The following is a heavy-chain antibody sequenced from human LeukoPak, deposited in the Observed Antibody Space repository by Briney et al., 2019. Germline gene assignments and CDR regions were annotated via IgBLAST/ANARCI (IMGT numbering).Heavy chain of an antibody. CDR2: ISTDGSST. V-gene: IGHV3-74*01. CDR1: GFTFSSYW. J-gene: IGHJ4*02. D-gene: IGHD1-26*01. Sequence: PGGSLRLSCAASGFTFSSYWMHWVRQAPGKGLVWVSRISTDGSSTSYADSVKGRFTIPRDNAKNTLYLQMNSLTAEDTAVYYCARDPKQLIVGAATGGDWGQGTLVTVSS. CDR3: ARDPKQLIVGAATGGD.